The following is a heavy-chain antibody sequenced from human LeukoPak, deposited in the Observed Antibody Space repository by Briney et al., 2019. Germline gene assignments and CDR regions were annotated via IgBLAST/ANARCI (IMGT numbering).Heavy chain of an antibody. CDR2: ISGSGGST. D-gene: IGHD3-3*01. CDR3: AKKVLEWLLYNGDNWFDP. J-gene: IGHJ5*02. Sequence: PGGSLRLSCAASGFTFSSYAMSWVRQAPGKGLEWVSAISGSGGSTYYADSVKGRFTISRDNSKNTLYLQMNSLRAEDTAVYYCAKKVLEWLLYNGDNWFDPWGQGTLVTVSS. V-gene: IGHV3-23*01. CDR1: GFTFSSYA.